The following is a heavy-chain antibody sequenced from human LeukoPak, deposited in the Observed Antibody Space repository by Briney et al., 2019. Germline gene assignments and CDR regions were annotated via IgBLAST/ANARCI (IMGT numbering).Heavy chain of an antibody. CDR1: GFTVSSKY. CDR2: IYSVGST. J-gene: IGHJ4*02. CDR3: ARDPQSSQRLVSY. Sequence: GGSLRLSCAASGFTVSSKYMTWVRPVQGQGLEWVSVIYSVGSTYYADSVKGRFTISRDNSKNTLYLKMSSRRAEDTAVYSCARDPQSSQRLVSYWGQGTLATVSP. V-gene: IGHV3-53*01. D-gene: IGHD6-13*01.